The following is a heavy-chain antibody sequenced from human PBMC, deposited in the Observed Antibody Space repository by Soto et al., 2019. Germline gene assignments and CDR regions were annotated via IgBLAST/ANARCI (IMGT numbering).Heavy chain of an antibody. J-gene: IGHJ4*02. Sequence: QVQLVQSGAEVKKPGASVKVSCKASGYTFTSYAMHWVRQAPGQRLEWMGWINAGNGNTKYSQKFQGRVTITRDTSASTAYMELSSLRSEDTAVYDCARGALYSSSWYVYWGQGTLVTVSS. CDR1: GYTFTSYA. CDR3: ARGALYSSSWYVY. V-gene: IGHV1-3*01. D-gene: IGHD6-13*01. CDR2: INAGNGNT.